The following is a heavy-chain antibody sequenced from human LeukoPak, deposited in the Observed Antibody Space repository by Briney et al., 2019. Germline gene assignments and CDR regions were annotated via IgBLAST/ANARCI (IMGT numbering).Heavy chain of an antibody. V-gene: IGHV4-34*01. CDR2: VNHSGST. J-gene: IGHJ3*02. Sequence: PSETLSLTCAVYGGSFSGCYWSWIRQPPGKGLEWIGEVNHSGSTNYNPSLKSRVTISVDKSKNQFSLKLSSVTAADTAVYYCAREGAGAFDIWGQGTMVTVSS. CDR3: AREGAGAFDI. CDR1: GGSFSGCY.